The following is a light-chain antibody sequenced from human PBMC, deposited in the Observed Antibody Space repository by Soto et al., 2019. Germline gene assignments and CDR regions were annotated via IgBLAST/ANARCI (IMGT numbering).Light chain of an antibody. CDR2: EVT. V-gene: IGLV2-8*01. CDR3: RLYTGGNPSYV. J-gene: IGLJ1*01. CDR1: SSDVGGYDY. Sequence: QSALTQPPSASGSPGQSVTISCTGTSSDVGGYDYVSWYQQHPGKAPKLMIYEVTIRASGVSDRFSGSKSGNTASLTVSGLQAEDEADYYCRLYTGGNPSYVFGTGTKVTVL.